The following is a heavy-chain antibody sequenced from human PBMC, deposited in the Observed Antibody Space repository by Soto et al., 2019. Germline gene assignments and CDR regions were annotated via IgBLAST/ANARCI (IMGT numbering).Heavy chain of an antibody. CDR2: ISAYNGNT. CDR3: ARGVTIFGVVREFGMDV. Sequence: ASVKVSCKASGYTFTSYGISWVRQAPGKGLEWMGWISAYNGNTNYAQKLQGRVTMTTDTSTSTAYMELRSLRSDDTAVYYCARGVTIFGVVREFGMDVWGQGTTVTVSS. J-gene: IGHJ6*02. D-gene: IGHD3-3*01. CDR1: GYTFTSYG. V-gene: IGHV1-18*01.